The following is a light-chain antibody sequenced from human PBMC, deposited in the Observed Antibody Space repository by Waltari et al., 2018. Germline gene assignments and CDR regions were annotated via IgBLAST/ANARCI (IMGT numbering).Light chain of an antibody. J-gene: IGKJ4*01. Sequence: EIVLTQSPGTLSLSPGERATLSCRASQSVTSRHLAWYQQKPGQAPRLLMYGASSRATGIPDRFSGSGSGTDFTLTISRLEPEDFAVYYCQQYGSSPPLTFGGGTKVEIK. CDR1: QSVTSRH. CDR3: QQYGSSPPLT. CDR2: GAS. V-gene: IGKV3-20*01.